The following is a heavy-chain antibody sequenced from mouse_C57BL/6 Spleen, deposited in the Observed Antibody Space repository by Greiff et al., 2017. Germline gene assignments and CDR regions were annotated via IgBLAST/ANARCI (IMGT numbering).Heavy chain of an antibody. V-gene: IGHV1-50*01. Sequence: VKLQQPGAELVKPGASVKLSCKASGYTFTSYWMQWVKQRPGQGLEWIGEIDPSDSYTNYKHKFKGKATLTVDTSSSTAYMQLSSLKSEDSAVYYCARGSLYAMDYWGQGTSVTVSS. CDR1: GYTFTSYW. J-gene: IGHJ4*01. CDR3: ARGSLYAMDY. CDR2: IDPSDSYT.